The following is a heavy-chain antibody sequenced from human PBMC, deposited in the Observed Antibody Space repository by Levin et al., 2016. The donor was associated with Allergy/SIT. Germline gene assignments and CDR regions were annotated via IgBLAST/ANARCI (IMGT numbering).Heavy chain of an antibody. D-gene: IGHD1-26*01. CDR3: ARPRGGARGVGAFDI. CDR1: GFTFSDYY. V-gene: IGHV3-11*06. Sequence: GGSLRLSCAASGFTFSDYYMSWIRQAPGKGLEWVSYISSSSSYTNYADSVKGRFTISRDNAKNSLYLQMNSLRAEDTAVYYCARPRGGARGVGAFDIWGQGTMVTVSS. J-gene: IGHJ3*02. CDR2: ISSSSSYT.